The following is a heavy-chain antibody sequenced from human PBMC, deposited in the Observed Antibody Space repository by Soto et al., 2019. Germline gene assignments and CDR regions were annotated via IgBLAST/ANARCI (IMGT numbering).Heavy chain of an antibody. CDR3: AKSARPGWYFDL. Sequence: GGSLRLSCAASGFTFDDYAMHWVRQAPGKGLEWVSGISWNGGSIGYADSVKGRFTISRDNAKNSLYLQMNSLRAEDTALYYCAKSARPGWYFDLRGRGTLVTVSS. V-gene: IGHV3-9*01. J-gene: IGHJ2*01. CDR1: GFTFDDYA. D-gene: IGHD6-6*01. CDR2: ISWNGGSI.